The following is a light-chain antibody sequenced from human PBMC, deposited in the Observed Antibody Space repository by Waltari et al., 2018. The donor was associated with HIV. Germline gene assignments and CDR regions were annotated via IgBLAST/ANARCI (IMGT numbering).Light chain of an antibody. CDR2: VVD. Sequence: QSALTQPASVSGSPGQSITIYCAGTSSDVGSYNYVSWYQHHPGQAPKLMIYVVDNRLPGVSSRFSGSKSGDTASLTISGLRAEDEADYYCGSYTSSSTYVFGTGTEVTVL. CDR1: SSDVGSYNY. CDR3: GSYTSSSTYV. V-gene: IGLV2-14*03. J-gene: IGLJ1*01.